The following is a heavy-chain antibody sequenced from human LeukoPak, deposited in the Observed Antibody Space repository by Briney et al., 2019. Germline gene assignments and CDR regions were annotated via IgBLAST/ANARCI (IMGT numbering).Heavy chain of an antibody. CDR2: ISYDGSNK. CDR1: GFTFSSYA. Sequence: GGSLRLSCAASGFTFSSYAMHWVRQAPGKGLEWVAVISYDGSNKYYADSVKGRFTISRDNSKNTLYLQMNSLRAEDTAVYYCARDWSIVGGKEGYAFDIWGQGTMVTVSS. J-gene: IGHJ3*02. V-gene: IGHV3-30*04. D-gene: IGHD1-26*01. CDR3: ARDWSIVGGKEGYAFDI.